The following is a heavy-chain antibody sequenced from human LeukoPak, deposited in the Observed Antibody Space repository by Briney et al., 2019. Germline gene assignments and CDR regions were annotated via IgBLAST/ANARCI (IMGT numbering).Heavy chain of an antibody. D-gene: IGHD1-1*01. Sequence: SQTLSLTRTVSGGSISSGSYYWSWIRQPAGKGLEWIGRIYTSGSTNYNPSLKSRVTISVDTSKNQFSLKLSSVTAADTAVYYCARDNDEALDYWGQGTLVTVSS. CDR3: ARDNDEALDY. J-gene: IGHJ4*02. CDR2: IYTSGST. CDR1: GGSISSGSYY. V-gene: IGHV4-61*02.